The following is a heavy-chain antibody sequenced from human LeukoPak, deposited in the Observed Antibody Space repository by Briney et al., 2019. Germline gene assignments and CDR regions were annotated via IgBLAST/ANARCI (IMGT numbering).Heavy chain of an antibody. V-gene: IGHV1-2*02. CDR2: IHPNTGDT. Sequence: VASVKVSCKASGYTFTVYYMHWVRQAPGQGLEWMGWIHPNTGDTHYAQKFQGRVTMTRDTSISTAYMDLSRLRSDDTAVYYCARDQAVLRLKEYHYYFGMDVWGQGTTVTVSS. D-gene: IGHD2-8*01. CDR1: GYTFTVYY. J-gene: IGHJ6*02. CDR3: ARDQAVLRLKEYHYYFGMDV.